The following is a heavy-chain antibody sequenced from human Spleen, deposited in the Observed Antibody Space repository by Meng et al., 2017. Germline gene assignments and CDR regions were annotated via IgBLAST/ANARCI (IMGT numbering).Heavy chain of an antibody. V-gene: IGHV3-20*01. J-gene: IGHJ4*02. CDR1: GFAFDDYA. CDR2: INWNGGST. CDR3: LIDHDSSAYSFKL. Sequence: GESLKISCAASGFAFDDYAMIWVRQTPGRGLEWVSGINWNGGSTGYRDSVKGRFTISRDNSKGTLFLQMNNLRAEDTALYHCLIDHDSSAYSFKLWGQGTVVTVSS. D-gene: IGHD3-22*01.